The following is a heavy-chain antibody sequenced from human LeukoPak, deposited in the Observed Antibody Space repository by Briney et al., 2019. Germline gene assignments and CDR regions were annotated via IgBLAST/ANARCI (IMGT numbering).Heavy chain of an antibody. D-gene: IGHD1-1*01. CDR3: ARDSDWNDGSFDY. V-gene: IGHV3-7*03. Sequence: GGSLRLSCAASGFTFSSYWMSWVRQAPGKGLEWVANIKQDGSEKYYVDSVKGRFTLSRDNAKNSLYLQMNSLRAEDTAVYYCARDSDWNDGSFDYWGQGTLVTVSS. J-gene: IGHJ4*02. CDR2: IKQDGSEK. CDR1: GFTFSSYW.